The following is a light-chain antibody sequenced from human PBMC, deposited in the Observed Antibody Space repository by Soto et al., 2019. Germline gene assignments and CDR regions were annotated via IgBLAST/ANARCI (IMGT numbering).Light chain of an antibody. J-gene: IGKJ1*01. V-gene: IGKV3-15*01. CDR3: QQYNNWPWT. CDR1: QGVSSD. CDR2: GAS. Sequence: EIVMTHSPATLSVSPCERATLSFRASQGVSSDLAWYQQRPGQAPRLLIYGASKRATGFPARFSGSGSGTDFTLTISSLQSEDFAVYYCQQYNNWPWTFGQGTKVDIK.